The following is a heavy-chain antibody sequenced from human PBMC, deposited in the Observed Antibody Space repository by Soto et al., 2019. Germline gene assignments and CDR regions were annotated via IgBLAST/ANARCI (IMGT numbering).Heavy chain of an antibody. CDR1: GDSVSSPYY. D-gene: IGHD6-19*01. CDR3: ARSAGWYAVHS. CDR2: VFHTGTT. J-gene: IGHJ4*02. Sequence: QVQLQESGPGLVKPSGTLSLTCAVSGDSVSSPYYWCWVRQPPGKGLEWIGEVFHTGTTSYNPSLSSRVTISMDKSNNQSPLDLSSVTAADTAVYYCARSAGWYAVHSWGPGTLVIVSS. V-gene: IGHV4-4*02.